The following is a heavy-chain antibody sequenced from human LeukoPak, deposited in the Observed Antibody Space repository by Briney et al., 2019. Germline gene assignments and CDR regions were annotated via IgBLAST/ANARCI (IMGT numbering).Heavy chain of an antibody. J-gene: IGHJ4*02. CDR2: ITSSSDSI. CDR1: GFTFSAYS. Sequence: GGSLRLSCATSGFTFSAYSMIWVRQTPGKGLECLSYITSSSDSIHYADSVRGRFTVSRDNAKNSLYLQMNSLRDEDTAVYYCARDPGYSRPSSYGYFDHWGQGTLATVSS. D-gene: IGHD1-26*01. V-gene: IGHV3-48*02. CDR3: ARDPGYSRPSSYGYFDH.